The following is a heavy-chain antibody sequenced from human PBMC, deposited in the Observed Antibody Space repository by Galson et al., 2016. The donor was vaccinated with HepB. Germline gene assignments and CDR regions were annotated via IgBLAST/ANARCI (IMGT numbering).Heavy chain of an antibody. D-gene: IGHD6-19*01. CDR1: GFTLSSYS. J-gene: IGHJ4*02. CDR2: ISSSSSAI. CDR3: SRDRVSSSGSHYFDY. V-gene: IGHV3-48*02. Sequence: SLRLSCAASGFTLSSYSMNWVRQAPGKGLEWVSYISSSSSAIYYADSVKGRFTISRDNAKNSLYLQMNSLRNEDTALYYCSRDRVSSSGSHYFDYWGQGTLVTVSS.